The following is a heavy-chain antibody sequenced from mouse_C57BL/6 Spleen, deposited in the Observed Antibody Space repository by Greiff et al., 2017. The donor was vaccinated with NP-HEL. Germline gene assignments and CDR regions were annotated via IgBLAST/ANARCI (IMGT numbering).Heavy chain of an antibody. CDR3: ARSRYGNYPSWNFDV. J-gene: IGHJ1*03. D-gene: IGHD2-1*01. CDR2: IDPSDSDT. CDR1: GYTFTSYW. V-gene: IGHV1-52*01. Sequence: VHLQQPGAELVRPGASVKLSCKASGYTFTSYWMHWVKQRPIQGLEWIGNIDPSDSDTHYNQKFKDKATLTVDKSSSTAYMQLSSLTSEDSAVYYCARSRYGNYPSWNFDVWGTGTTVTVSS.